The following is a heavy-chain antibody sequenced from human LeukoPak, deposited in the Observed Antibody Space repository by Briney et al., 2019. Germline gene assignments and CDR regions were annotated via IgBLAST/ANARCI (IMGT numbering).Heavy chain of an antibody. CDR1: GFTFSGYS. Sequence: GGSLRLSCAASGFTFSGYSMSWVRQAPGKGLEWVANIRQDGSEKYYVDSVTGRFTISRNNAKKSLHLQMNSLRAEDTAVYYCARHPDGSLSLDYWGQGTLVTVSS. CDR2: IRQDGSEK. D-gene: IGHD1-26*01. CDR3: ARHPDGSLSLDY. V-gene: IGHV3-7*05. J-gene: IGHJ4*02.